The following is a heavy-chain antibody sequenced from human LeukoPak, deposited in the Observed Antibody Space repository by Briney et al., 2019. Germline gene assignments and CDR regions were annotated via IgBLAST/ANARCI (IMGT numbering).Heavy chain of an antibody. CDR1: GGTFSSYA. D-gene: IGHD6-13*01. J-gene: IGHJ4*02. Sequence: SVKVSRKASGGTFSSYAISWVRQAPGQGLEWMGGIIPIFGTANYAQKFQGRVTITADESTSTAYMELSSLRSEDTAVYYCARFPVYSSSWYGDYWGQGTLVTVSS. CDR3: ARFPVYSSSWYGDY. V-gene: IGHV1-69*13. CDR2: IIPIFGTA.